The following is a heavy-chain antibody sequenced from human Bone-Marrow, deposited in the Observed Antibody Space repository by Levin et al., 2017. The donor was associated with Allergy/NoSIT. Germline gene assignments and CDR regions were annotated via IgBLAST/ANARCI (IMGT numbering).Heavy chain of an antibody. CDR3: ARDSRYGDYAPFDY. D-gene: IGHD4-17*01. Sequence: KISCKASGGTFSSYAISWVRQAPGQGLEWMGGIIPIFGTAIYAQKFQGRVTITADESTSTAYMELSSLRFEDTALYYCARDSRYGDYAPFDYWGQGTLVTVSS. J-gene: IGHJ4*02. CDR2: IIPIFGTA. V-gene: IGHV1-69*01. CDR1: GGTFSSYA.